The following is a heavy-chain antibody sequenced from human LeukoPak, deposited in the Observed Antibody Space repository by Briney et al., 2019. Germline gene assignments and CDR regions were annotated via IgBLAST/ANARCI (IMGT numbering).Heavy chain of an antibody. V-gene: IGHV1-69*05. J-gene: IGHJ5*02. D-gene: IGHD1-7*01. CDR3: ARDNYAGANWFDP. Sequence: GSSVKVSCKASGGTFSSYAISWVRQAPGQGIEWMGGIIPIFSKATYAQKFQGRVTITTDESTSTAYMELSSLRSEDTAVYYCARDNYAGANWFDPWGQGTLVTVSS. CDR1: GGTFSSYA. CDR2: IIPIFSKA.